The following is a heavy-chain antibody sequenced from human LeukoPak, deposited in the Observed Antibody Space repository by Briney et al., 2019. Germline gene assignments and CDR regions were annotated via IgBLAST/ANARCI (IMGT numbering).Heavy chain of an antibody. CDR1: GGSISNYY. J-gene: IGHJ4*02. Sequence: KPSETLSLTCTVSGGSISNYYWSCIRQPPGKGLEWIGYIYYSGSTNYNPSLKSRVTISVDTSKNQFSLKLTSVTAADTAVYYCARTSLADYWGQGTLVTVSS. V-gene: IGHV4-59*01. CDR2: IYYSGST. CDR3: ARTSLADY.